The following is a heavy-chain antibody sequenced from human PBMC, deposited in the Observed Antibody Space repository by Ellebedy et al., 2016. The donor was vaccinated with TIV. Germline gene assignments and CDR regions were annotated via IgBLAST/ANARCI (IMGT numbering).Heavy chain of an antibody. CDR2: INAGNGNT. J-gene: IGHJ4*02. Sequence: ASVKVSCTASGYTFSNYAIHWARQAPGHRLEWMGWINAGNGNTQYSQKFQARVTLTRDTSAFTAYMELRTLRSEDTAVYYCARDLGGSYYWGAAYWGQGTLVTVSS. D-gene: IGHD1-26*01. V-gene: IGHV1-3*01. CDR1: GYTFSNYA. CDR3: ARDLGGSYYWGAAY.